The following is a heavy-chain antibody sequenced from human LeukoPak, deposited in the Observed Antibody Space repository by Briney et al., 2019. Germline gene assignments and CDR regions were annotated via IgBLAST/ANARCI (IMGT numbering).Heavy chain of an antibody. CDR2: ISYDGSNR. Sequence: PGGSLRLSCAASGFTFSRYGMHWVRQAPDKGLEWVAVISYDGSNRYYADSVKGRFTISRDNAKNSLYLQMNSLRAEDTAVYYCARDYATTGRKHFDYWGQGTLVTVSS. D-gene: IGHD5-12*01. CDR1: GFTFSRYG. V-gene: IGHV3-30*03. J-gene: IGHJ4*02. CDR3: ARDYATTGRKHFDY.